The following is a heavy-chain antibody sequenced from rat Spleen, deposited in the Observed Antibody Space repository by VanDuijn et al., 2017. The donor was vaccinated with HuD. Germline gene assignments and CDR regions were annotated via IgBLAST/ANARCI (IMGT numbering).Heavy chain of an antibody. CDR2: ISTSGSRT. V-gene: IGHV5-25*01. Sequence: EVQLVESGGGLVQPGRSLKLSCAASGFTFSNYYMAWVRQAPKKGLEWVATISTSGSRTYYPDSVKGRFTISRDNAKSSLYLQMNSLKSEDTATYYCARRFGGSYFDYWGQGVMVTVSS. CDR3: ARRFGGSYFDY. CDR1: GFTFSNYY. D-gene: IGHD1-11*01. J-gene: IGHJ2*01.